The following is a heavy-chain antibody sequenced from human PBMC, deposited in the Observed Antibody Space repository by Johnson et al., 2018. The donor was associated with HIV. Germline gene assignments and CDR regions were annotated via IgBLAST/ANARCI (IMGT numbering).Heavy chain of an antibody. V-gene: IGHV3-20*04. D-gene: IGHD3-22*01. CDR3: ARGVSSGYYSNAFDV. CDR1: GFTFDDYG. CDR2: INWNGGST. J-gene: IGHJ3*01. Sequence: MQLVESGGGVVRPGGSLRLSCAASGFTFDDYGMSWVRQAPGKGLEWVSGINWNGGSTGYADSVKGRFTISRDSAKNSLYLQMNSLRAEDTALYYCARGVSSGYYSNAFDVWGQGTMVIVSS.